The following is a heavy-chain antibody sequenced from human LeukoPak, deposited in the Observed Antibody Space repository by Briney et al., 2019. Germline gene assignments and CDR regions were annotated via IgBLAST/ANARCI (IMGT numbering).Heavy chain of an antibody. CDR3: ARDIAMEYDY. J-gene: IGHJ4*02. Sequence: PSETLSLTCAVYGGSFSGYYWTWIRQPPGKGLEWIGEINHSGSTNYNPSLKSRVTISVDTSKNQFSLKLSSVTAADTAVYYCARDIAMEYDYWGQGTLVTVSS. V-gene: IGHV4-34*01. CDR2: INHSGST. CDR1: GGSFSGYY. D-gene: IGHD5-18*01.